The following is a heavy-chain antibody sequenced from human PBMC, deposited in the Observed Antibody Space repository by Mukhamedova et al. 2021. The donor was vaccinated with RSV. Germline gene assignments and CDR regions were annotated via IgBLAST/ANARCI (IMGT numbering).Heavy chain of an antibody. Sequence: VAAISATGGNTYYADSVKGRFTISRDNSKNTVYLQMDSLRVEDTAVYYCAKQIGSCGGGSCYFDSWGQGTLVTVSS. J-gene: IGHJ4*02. V-gene: IGHV3-23*01. D-gene: IGHD2-15*01. CDR3: AKQIGSCGGGSCYFDS. CDR2: ISATGGNT.